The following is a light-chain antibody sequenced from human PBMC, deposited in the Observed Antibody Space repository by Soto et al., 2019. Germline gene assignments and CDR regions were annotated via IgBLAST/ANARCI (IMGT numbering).Light chain of an antibody. CDR3: QAWDSSTAPYV. V-gene: IGLV3-1*01. Sequence: SYELTQPPSVSVSPGHTASITCSGDKLGDKYACWYQQKPGQSPVLVIYQDSKRPSGIPERFSGSNSGNTATLTISGTQAMDEADYYCQAWDSSTAPYVFGTGTKVTVL. CDR2: QDS. CDR1: KLGDKY. J-gene: IGLJ1*01.